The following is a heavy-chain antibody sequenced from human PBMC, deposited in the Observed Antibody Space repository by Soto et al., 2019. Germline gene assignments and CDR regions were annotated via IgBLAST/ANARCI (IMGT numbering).Heavy chain of an antibody. V-gene: IGHV4-59*01. Sequence: PSETLSLTCTVSGGSISSYYWSWIRQPPGKGLEWIGYIYYSGSTNYNPSLKSRVTISVDTSKNQFSLKLSSVTAADTAVYYCARITMVRGVIARYYYYGMDVWGQGTTVTVSS. J-gene: IGHJ6*02. D-gene: IGHD3-10*01. CDR1: GGSISSYY. CDR2: IYYSGST. CDR3: ARITMVRGVIARYYYYGMDV.